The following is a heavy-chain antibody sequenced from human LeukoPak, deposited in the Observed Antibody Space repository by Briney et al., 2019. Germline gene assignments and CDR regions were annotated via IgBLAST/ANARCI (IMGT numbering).Heavy chain of an antibody. Sequence: GGSLRLSCAASGFTFSSYSMNWVRQAPGKGLEWVSSISSSSSSIYYADSVKGRFTISRDNAENSLYLQMNSLRAEDTAVYYCARDPVHNIRGVIITGDAFDIWGQGTMVTVSS. D-gene: IGHD3-10*01. CDR2: ISSSSSSI. J-gene: IGHJ3*02. V-gene: IGHV3-21*01. CDR1: GFTFSSYS. CDR3: ARDPVHNIRGVIITGDAFDI.